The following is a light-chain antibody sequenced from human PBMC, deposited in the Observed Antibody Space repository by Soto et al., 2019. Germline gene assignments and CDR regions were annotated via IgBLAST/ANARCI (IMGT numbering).Light chain of an antibody. CDR3: CSYAGSYTIYV. J-gene: IGLJ1*01. CDR1: SSDVGGYNY. V-gene: IGLV2-11*01. Sequence: QSALTQPRSVSGSPGQSVTISCTGTSSDVGGYNYVSWYQQHPGKAPKLMIYDASKRPSGVPDRFSGSKSGNTASLTISGLQAEDEADYYCCSYAGSYTIYVLGNGTKVTVL. CDR2: DAS.